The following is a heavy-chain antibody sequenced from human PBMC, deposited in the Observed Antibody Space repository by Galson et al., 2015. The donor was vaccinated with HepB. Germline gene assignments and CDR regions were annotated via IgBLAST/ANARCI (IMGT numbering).Heavy chain of an antibody. V-gene: IGHV3-30-3*01. J-gene: IGHJ4*02. Sequence: SLRLSCAASGFTFSSYAMHWVRQAPGKGLEWVAVTAYDGSSNHYADSVKVRFTISRDNPKNILYLQMNSLRPEDTAVYYCARASSSSWYLSGGNDYWGLGTLVTVSS. CDR2: TAYDGSSN. CDR1: GFTFSSYA. CDR3: ARASSSSWYLSGGNDY. D-gene: IGHD6-13*01.